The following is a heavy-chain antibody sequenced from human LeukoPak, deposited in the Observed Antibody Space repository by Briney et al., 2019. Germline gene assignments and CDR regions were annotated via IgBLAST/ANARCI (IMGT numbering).Heavy chain of an antibody. Sequence: SETLSLTCTVSGGSISGYYWSWIRQPPGKGLEWIGEINHSGSTNYNPSLKSRVTISVDTSKNQFSLKLSSVTAADTAVYYCARVSVTIFGVVTCFDYWGQGTLVTVSS. CDR3: ARVSVTIFGVVTCFDY. CDR2: INHSGST. J-gene: IGHJ4*02. D-gene: IGHD3-3*01. V-gene: IGHV4-34*01. CDR1: GGSISGYY.